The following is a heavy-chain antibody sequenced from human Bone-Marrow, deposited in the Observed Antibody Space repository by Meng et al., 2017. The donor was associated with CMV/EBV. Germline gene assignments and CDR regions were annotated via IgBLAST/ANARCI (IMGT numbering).Heavy chain of an antibody. J-gene: IGHJ6*02. V-gene: IGHV4-59*01. Sequence: SETLSLTCTVSGGSISSYYWSWIRQPPGKGLEWIGYIYYSGSSNYNPSLKSRVTRSVDTCKNQFSLKLASVTTADTAVYYCASCRGGCSTNQGGYYYYGMDVWGQGTTVTVSS. CDR1: GGSISSYY. D-gene: IGHD2-15*01. CDR2: IYYSGSS. CDR3: ASCRGGCSTNQGGYYYYGMDV.